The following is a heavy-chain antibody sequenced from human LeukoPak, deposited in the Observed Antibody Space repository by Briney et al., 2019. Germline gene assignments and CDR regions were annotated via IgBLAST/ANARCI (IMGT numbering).Heavy chain of an antibody. V-gene: IGHV3-48*04. J-gene: IGHJ4*02. CDR1: GFTFNSYS. Sequence: GGSLRLSCAASGFTFNSYSMNWVRQAPGKGLEWLSYISSSSSTIYYADSVKGRFTISRDNAKNSLYLQMNSLRAEDTAMYYCARGYDISDYWGQGTVVTVSS. CDR2: ISSSSSTI. D-gene: IGHD3-9*01. CDR3: ARGYDISDY.